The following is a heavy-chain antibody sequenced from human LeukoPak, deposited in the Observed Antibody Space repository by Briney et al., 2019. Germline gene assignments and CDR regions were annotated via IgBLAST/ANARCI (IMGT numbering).Heavy chain of an antibody. CDR3: AKDHQRRNHPGY. J-gene: IGHJ4*02. V-gene: IGHV3-30*02. Sequence: GGSLRLSCAASGFTFSSYGMHWVRQAPGKGLEWVAFIRYDGSNKYYADSVKGRFTISRDNSKNTLYLQMNSLRAEGTAVYYCAKDHQRRNHPGYWGQGTLVTVSS. CDR2: IRYDGSNK. D-gene: IGHD1-14*01. CDR1: GFTFSSYG.